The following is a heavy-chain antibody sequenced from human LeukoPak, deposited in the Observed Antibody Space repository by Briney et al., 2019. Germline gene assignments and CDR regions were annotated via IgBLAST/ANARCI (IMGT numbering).Heavy chain of an antibody. V-gene: IGHV4-59*12. CDR1: GGSISSYY. CDR3: AREKPVVVTASLMDV. CDR2: FYYSGST. Sequence: SETLSLTCTVSGGSISSYYWSWIRQPPGKGLGWMGYFYYSGSTNYNPSLKSRVTISVDTSKNQFSLKLSSVTAADTAVYYCAREKPVVVTASLMDVWGQGTTVTVSS. D-gene: IGHD2-21*02. J-gene: IGHJ6*02.